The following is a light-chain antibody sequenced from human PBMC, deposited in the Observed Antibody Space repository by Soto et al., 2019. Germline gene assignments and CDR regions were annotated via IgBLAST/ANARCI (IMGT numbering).Light chain of an antibody. V-gene: IGKV4-1*01. CDR2: WAS. CDR3: QQYYSTPWT. Sequence: DIVMTQSPDSLAVSLGERATINCKSSQSVLYSADNKNYLAWYQQKPGQPPKLLIYWASTRESGVPDRFSGSGSGTDFTLNISSLQAEDVAVYYCQQYYSTPWTFGQGTNVEIK. J-gene: IGKJ1*01. CDR1: QSVLYSADNKNY.